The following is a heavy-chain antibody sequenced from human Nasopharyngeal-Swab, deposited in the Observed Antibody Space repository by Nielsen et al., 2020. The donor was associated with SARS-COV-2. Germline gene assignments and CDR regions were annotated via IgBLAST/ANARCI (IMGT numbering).Heavy chain of an antibody. V-gene: IGHV3-23*01. CDR1: GFTFSSYA. D-gene: IGHD4/OR15-4a*01. CDR3: AKGDYGVSSKLDY. Sequence: LKISCAASGFTFSSYAMSWVRQAPGKGLEWVSAISGSGGSTYYADSVKGRFTISRDNSKTTLYLHMNSLRAEDTAVYYCAKGDYGVSSKLDYWGQGTLVTVSS. J-gene: IGHJ4*02. CDR2: ISGSGGST.